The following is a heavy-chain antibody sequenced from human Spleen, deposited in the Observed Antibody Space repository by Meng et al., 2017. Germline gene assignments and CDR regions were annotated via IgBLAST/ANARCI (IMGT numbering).Heavy chain of an antibody. CDR2: INGDSDYI. V-gene: IGHV3-21*06. CDR1: GFTFSEHS. D-gene: IGHD4-17*01. CDR3: SRAYSGNDYELWDY. J-gene: IGHJ4*02. Sequence: GESLKISCVASGFTFSEHSMNWVRQAPGKGLEWVSSINGDSDYIYYADSVKGRFTVSRDNAKNSLFLQMNSLRVEDSGVYYCSRAYSGNDYELWDYWGQGTLVTVSS.